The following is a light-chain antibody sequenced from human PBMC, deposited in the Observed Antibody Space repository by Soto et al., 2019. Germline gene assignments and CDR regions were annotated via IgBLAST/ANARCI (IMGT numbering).Light chain of an antibody. CDR2: KAS. Sequence: DIQMTQSPSTLSASVGDRVTITCRASQSVSSWLAWYQQKPGKAPKLLIYKASSLESGVPSRFSGSGSGTQFTLPISSLQPDDFATYYCQQYNDYSATFGGGTKVEIK. V-gene: IGKV1-5*03. CDR1: QSVSSW. J-gene: IGKJ4*01. CDR3: QQYNDYSAT.